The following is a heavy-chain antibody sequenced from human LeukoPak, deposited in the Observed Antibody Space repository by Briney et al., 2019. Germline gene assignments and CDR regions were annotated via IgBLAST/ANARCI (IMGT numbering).Heavy chain of an antibody. V-gene: IGHV4-39*01. CDR2: IYYSGRT. Sequence: PSETLSLTCSVSGDSVSRSDSYWDWIRQPPGKGLQWIGTIYYSGRTYYSPSLKSRVTMSVDTSNNQFSLNLRSVTAADTAVYYCARQRYYDGSGYLEWGQGTLLSVSS. CDR3: ARQRYYDGSGYLE. J-gene: IGHJ1*01. D-gene: IGHD3-22*01. CDR1: GDSVSRSDSY.